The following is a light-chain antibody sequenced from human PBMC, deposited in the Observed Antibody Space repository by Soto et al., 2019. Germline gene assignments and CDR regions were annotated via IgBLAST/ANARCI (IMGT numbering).Light chain of an antibody. CDR2: ENN. J-gene: IGLJ1*01. Sequence: QSVLTQPPSVSAAPGQTVTISCSGSSSNIGNNYVSWYQQLPGTAPKLLIYENNKRPSGIPDRFSGSKSGTSATLGITGLQTGDEADYYCGTWDSSLSAVPWVFGTGTKLTVL. CDR1: SSNIGNNY. V-gene: IGLV1-51*02. CDR3: GTWDSSLSAVPWV.